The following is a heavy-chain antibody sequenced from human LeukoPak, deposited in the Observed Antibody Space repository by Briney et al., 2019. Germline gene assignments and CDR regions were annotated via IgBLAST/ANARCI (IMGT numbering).Heavy chain of an antibody. D-gene: IGHD2-2*01. J-gene: IGHJ5*02. Sequence: PGGSLRLSCAASGFTFSRFAMTWVRQAPGKGLEWVSSIRGSGGGTYYADSVKGRFTISRDNSKNTLFLQMNNLRAEDTAVYFCAREGETAVVPAAISSWGQGTLVTVSS. V-gene: IGHV3-23*01. CDR1: GFTFSRFA. CDR2: IRGSGGGT. CDR3: AREGETAVVPAAISS.